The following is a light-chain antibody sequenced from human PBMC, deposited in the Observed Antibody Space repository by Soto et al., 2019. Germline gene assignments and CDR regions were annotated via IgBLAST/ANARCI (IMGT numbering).Light chain of an antibody. J-gene: IGKJ4*01. Sequence: DIQMTQSPSSVSASVGDRVIITCRASQGISSYLAWYQQKPGKAPKLLMYDASTLQSGVPSRFSGSRSGTDFALTISSLQPEDFSTYYCLQVLSFPLTSGGGTKVEIK. CDR1: QGISSY. CDR3: LQVLSFPLT. CDR2: DAS. V-gene: IGKV1-12*01.